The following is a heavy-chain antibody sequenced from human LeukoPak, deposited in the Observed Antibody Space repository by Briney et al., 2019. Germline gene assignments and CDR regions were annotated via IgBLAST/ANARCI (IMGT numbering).Heavy chain of an antibody. J-gene: IGHJ4*02. Sequence: PSGTLSLTCAVSGDSITSDKWWTWVRQPPGKGLEGIEEIHHSKSTKYYPSLKSRVTTSVDKSKNQFSLELNSVTAADTGVYYCARGGVGLLGLWGQGNL. CDR3: ARGGVGLLGL. CDR2: IHHSKST. V-gene: IGHV4-4*02. D-gene: IGHD3/OR15-3a*01. CDR1: GDSITSDKW.